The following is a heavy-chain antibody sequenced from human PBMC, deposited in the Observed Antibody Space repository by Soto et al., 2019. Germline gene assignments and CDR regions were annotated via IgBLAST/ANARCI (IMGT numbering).Heavy chain of an antibody. Sequence: QLQLQESGPGLVKPSETLYLTCTVSVVSIRSSSHFWGWIRQPPGKGLEWIGTIYYSGTAYYNPSHTSRVTISVDTYRNQFALTLRSVTAEAPAVYYCASHTTGAEGWPFDSWGQGTLATVSS. D-gene: IGHD1-1*01. CDR3: ASHTTGAEGWPFDS. CDR2: IYYSGTA. J-gene: IGHJ4*02. V-gene: IGHV4-39*01. CDR1: VVSIRSSSHF.